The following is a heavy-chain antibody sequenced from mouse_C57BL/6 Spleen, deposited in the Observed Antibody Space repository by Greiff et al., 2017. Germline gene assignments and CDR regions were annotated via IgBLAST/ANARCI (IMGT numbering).Heavy chain of an antibody. CDR1: GYTFTDYE. Sequence: VQLQQSGAELVRPGASVTLSCKASGYTFTDYEMHWVKQTPVHGLEWIGAIDPETGGTAYNQKFKGKAILTADKSSSTAYMELRSLTSEDSAGYYCTGGYSGYFDVWGTGTTVTVSS. V-gene: IGHV1-15*01. CDR3: TGGYSGYFDV. J-gene: IGHJ1*03. CDR2: IDPETGGT.